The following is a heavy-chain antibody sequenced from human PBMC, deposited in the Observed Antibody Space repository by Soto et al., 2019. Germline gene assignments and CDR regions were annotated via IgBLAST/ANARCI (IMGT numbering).Heavy chain of an antibody. D-gene: IGHD4-17*01. CDR2: INSDGSNT. J-gene: IGHJ4*02. CDR1: GFSINTYW. V-gene: IGHV3-74*01. CDR3: ARPWGETTSVDY. Sequence: EVQLVESGGGLVQPGGSLRLSCAASGFSINTYWMHWVRQAPGKGLVWVSVINSDGSNTAYADSVKGRFTISRDNAKNMLHLQMNSLGPEDTAVYYCARPWGETTSVDYWGQGTLVTVSS.